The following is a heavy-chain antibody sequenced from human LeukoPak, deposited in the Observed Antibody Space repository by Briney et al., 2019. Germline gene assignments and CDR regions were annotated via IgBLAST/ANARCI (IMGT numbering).Heavy chain of an antibody. Sequence: PGGSLRLSCAASGFTFSSYAMSWVRQAPGKGLEWVSAISGSGGSTYYADSVKGRFTISRDNSKNTLYLQMNSLRAEDTAVYYCAKYHVAEPEKPNYYYYYYMDVWGKGTTVTVSS. J-gene: IGHJ6*03. D-gene: IGHD1-14*01. V-gene: IGHV3-23*01. CDR1: GFTFSSYA. CDR3: AKYHVAEPEKPNYYYYYYMDV. CDR2: ISGSGGST.